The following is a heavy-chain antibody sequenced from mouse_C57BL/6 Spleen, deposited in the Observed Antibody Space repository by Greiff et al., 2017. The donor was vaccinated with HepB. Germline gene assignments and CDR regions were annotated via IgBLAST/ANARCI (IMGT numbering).Heavy chain of an antibody. D-gene: IGHD3-2*02. J-gene: IGHJ4*01. Sequence: VQLQQSGPVLVKPGASVKMSCKASGYTFTDYYMHWVKQSHGKSLEWIGVINPYNGGTSYNQKFKGKATLTVDKSSSTAYLELNRLTSEDSAVYYWARRSSGYVGGAMDYWGQGTSVTVSS. CDR1: GYTFTDYY. V-gene: IGHV1-19*01. CDR2: INPYNGGT. CDR3: ARRSSGYVGGAMDY.